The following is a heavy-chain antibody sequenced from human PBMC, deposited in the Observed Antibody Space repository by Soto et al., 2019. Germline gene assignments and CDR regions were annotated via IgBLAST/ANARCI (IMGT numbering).Heavy chain of an antibody. J-gene: IGHJ6*02. V-gene: IGHV3-53*02. Sequence: EVPLVETGGGLIQPGGSLRLSCAASGFTVSSNYMSWVRQAPGKGLEWVSVIYSGGRTYYADSVRGRFTISRDNSKNTLYLQMKSLRAEDTAVYYCARDPPATRHGMDVWGQGTTVTVSS. CDR3: ARDPPATRHGMDV. CDR2: IYSGGRT. CDR1: GFTVSSNY.